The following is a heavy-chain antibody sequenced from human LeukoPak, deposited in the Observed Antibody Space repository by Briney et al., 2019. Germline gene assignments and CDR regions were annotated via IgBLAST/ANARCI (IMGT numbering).Heavy chain of an antibody. Sequence: ASVKVSCKASGYTFTGYYMHWVRQAPGQGLEWMGWINPNSGVTYYAQKFQGRVSMTRDTSISTAYMEVSRLRSDDSALYYCARLSTPNLYYFDYWGQGPLVGVSS. D-gene: IGHD3-16*02. CDR2: INPNSGVT. CDR1: GYTFTGYY. J-gene: IGHJ4*02. CDR3: ARLSTPNLYYFDY. V-gene: IGHV1-2*02.